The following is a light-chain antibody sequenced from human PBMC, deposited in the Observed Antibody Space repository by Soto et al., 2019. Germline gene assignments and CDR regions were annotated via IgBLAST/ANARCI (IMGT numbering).Light chain of an antibody. CDR2: DVS. CDR1: SSDVGGYNY. CDR3: SSYTSSSTLV. Sequence: QSALTQPASVSGSPGQSITISCTGTSSDVGGYNYVSWYQQHPGKAPKLMIYDVSNLPSVVSTRFSGSKSGNTASLTISGLQAEDEADYYCSSYTSSSTLVFGGGTKLTVL. V-gene: IGLV2-14*01. J-gene: IGLJ2*01.